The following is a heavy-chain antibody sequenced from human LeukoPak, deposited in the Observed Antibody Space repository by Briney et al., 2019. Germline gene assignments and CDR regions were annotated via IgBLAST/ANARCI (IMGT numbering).Heavy chain of an antibody. D-gene: IGHD1-26*01. J-gene: IGHJ4*02. Sequence: GGSLRLSCAASGFTVSSNYMSWVRQAPGKGLEWVSAISSSGATTYYADSVKGRFTISRDNSKNTLYLQMNSLRAEDTAVYYCAKEVGATLDYWAQGTLVTVSS. CDR1: GFTVSSNY. CDR3: AKEVGATLDY. CDR2: ISSSGATT. V-gene: IGHV3-23*01.